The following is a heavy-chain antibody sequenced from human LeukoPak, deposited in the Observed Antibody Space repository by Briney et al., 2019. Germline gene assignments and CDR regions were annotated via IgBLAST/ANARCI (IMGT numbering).Heavy chain of an antibody. CDR1: GGTFSSYA. V-gene: IGHV1-69*13. CDR3: ARIDCSSTSCSS. CDR2: IIPIFGTA. D-gene: IGHD2-2*01. J-gene: IGHJ4*02. Sequence: LVKVSCKASGGTFSSYAISWVRQAPGQGLEWMGGIIPIFGTANYAQEFQGRVTITADESTSTAYMELSSLRSEDTAVYYCARIDCSSTSCSSWGQGTLVTVSS.